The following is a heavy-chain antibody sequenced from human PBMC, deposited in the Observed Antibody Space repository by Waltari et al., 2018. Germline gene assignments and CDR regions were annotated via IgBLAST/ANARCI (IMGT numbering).Heavy chain of an antibody. CDR1: GGSISSYY. Sequence: QVQLQESGPGLVKLSETLSLTCTVSGGSISSYYWSWIRQPPGKGLEWIGYIYYSGSTNYNPALKSRVTMSVDTSKNQFSLKLSSVTAANTAVYYCARDLQYFQHWGQGTLVTVSS. CDR2: IYYSGST. J-gene: IGHJ1*01. V-gene: IGHV4-59*01. CDR3: ARDLQYFQH.